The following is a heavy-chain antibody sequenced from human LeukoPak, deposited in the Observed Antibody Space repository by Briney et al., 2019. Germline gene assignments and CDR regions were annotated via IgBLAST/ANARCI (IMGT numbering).Heavy chain of an antibody. Sequence: PGGALRLSCAASGFTFSGYLMSWVHQAPGKGLEWVANMKEEGSEKYYVDSVKGRFIISRDNAKNSLYLQMNSLRAEDTAVYYCPRDSPAAPPSYWGQGTLVSVFS. CDR1: GFTFSGYL. V-gene: IGHV3-7*03. J-gene: IGHJ4*02. CDR2: MKEEGSEK. CDR3: PRDSPAAPPSY. D-gene: IGHD2-15*01.